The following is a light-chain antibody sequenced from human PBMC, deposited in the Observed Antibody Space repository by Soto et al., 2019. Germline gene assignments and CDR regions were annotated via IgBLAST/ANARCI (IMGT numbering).Light chain of an antibody. J-gene: IGKJ1*01. CDR3: QQYNNYPRT. V-gene: IGKV1-5*01. CDR2: DAS. CDR1: ESIRTW. Sequence: DIQMTQSPSTLSASIGDRLTITCRASESIRTWLAWYQHKPGKAPKFLIYDASTLESGVPSRFSGSGSGTEFTLTISSLQPDDFATYYCQQYNNYPRTFGQWTKVEIK.